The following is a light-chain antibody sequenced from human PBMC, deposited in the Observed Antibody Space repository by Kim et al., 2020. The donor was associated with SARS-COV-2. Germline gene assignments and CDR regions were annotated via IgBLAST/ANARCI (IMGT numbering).Light chain of an antibody. CDR3: QQYHSSPLT. V-gene: IGKV3-20*01. Sequence: LSPRERATVSSRASQSVSSNYLAWYQRKPGQAPRLLIHAASSRPTGIPDRFSGSGSGTDFTLPISRLEPEDFAVYYCQQYHSSPLTFGGGTKLEI. J-gene: IGKJ4*01. CDR1: QSVSSNY. CDR2: AAS.